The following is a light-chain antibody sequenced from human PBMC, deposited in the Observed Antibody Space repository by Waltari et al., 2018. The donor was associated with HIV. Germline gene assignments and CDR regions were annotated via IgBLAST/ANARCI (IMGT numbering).Light chain of an antibody. CDR3: QAWGSSTSGV. CDR1: ELGDKY. CDR2: QDN. Sequence: SYEVTQPPSVAVSPGQTASITCSGYELGDKYTCWYQQKPGQSPLLVIYQDNKRPSGIPGRFSGSNSGHTATLTISGTLPMDEADYYCQAWGSSTSGVFGRGTKLTVL. V-gene: IGLV3-1*01. J-gene: IGLJ2*01.